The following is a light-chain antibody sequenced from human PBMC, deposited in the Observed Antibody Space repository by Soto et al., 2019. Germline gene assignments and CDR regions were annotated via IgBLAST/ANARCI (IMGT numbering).Light chain of an antibody. V-gene: IGKV3-20*01. CDR2: GAS. CDR1: QSVSSSY. CDR3: QQYDKFPRT. J-gene: IGKJ1*01. Sequence: EIVLTQSPGTLSLYPGERATLSCRASQSVSSSYLAWYQQKPGQAPRLLIYGASSRATGIPDRFSGSGSETDFTLTISRLEPEDFAVYYCQQYDKFPRTFGQGTKVDIK.